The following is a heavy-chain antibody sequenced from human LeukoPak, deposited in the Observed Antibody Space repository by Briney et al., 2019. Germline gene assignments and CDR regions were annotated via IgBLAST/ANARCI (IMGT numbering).Heavy chain of an antibody. J-gene: IGHJ4*02. D-gene: IGHD1-1*01. CDR1: AYTFTGYY. CDR3: ANNPAERRLPDY. Sequence: ASVKVSCKASAYTFTGYYIHWVRQAPGQGLEWMGWINPNSGGTNYAQKFRGRVTMTRDPSISTAYMELSRLRFDDTAVYYCANNPAERRLPDYWGQGTLVTVSS. V-gene: IGHV1-2*02. CDR2: INPNSGGT.